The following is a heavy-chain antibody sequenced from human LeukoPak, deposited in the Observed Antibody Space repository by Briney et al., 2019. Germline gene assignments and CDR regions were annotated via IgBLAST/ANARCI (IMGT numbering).Heavy chain of an antibody. CDR1: GDSVSGYY. CDR2: IYTSGST. CDR3: ARGLYGSGSYYRYYYYYMDV. D-gene: IGHD3-10*01. Sequence: PSETLSLTCTVSGDSVSGYYWSWIRQPAGKGLEWIGRIYTSGSTNYNPSLKSRVTISVDTSKNQFSLKLSSVTAADTAVYYCARGLYGSGSYYRYYYYYMDVWGKGTTVTISS. J-gene: IGHJ6*03. V-gene: IGHV4-4*07.